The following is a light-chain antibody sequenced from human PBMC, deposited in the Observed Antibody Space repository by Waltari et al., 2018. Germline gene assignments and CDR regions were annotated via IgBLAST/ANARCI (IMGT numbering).Light chain of an antibody. J-gene: IGLJ3*02. CDR2: DVN. V-gene: IGLV2-11*01. CDR3: CSYAGSYIWV. Sequence: QSALTQPRSVSGSPGQSVAISCTGTCSDVGTYKYVSWYQQHPGKAPKLIIYDVNARPSGVPDRFSGSKSGNTASLTISGLQAEDEADYYCCSYAGSYIWVFGGGTKLTVL. CDR1: CSDVGTYKY.